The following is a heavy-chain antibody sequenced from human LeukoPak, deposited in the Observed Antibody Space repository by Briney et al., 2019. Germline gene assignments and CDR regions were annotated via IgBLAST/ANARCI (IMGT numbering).Heavy chain of an antibody. CDR2: ISAYNGNT. Sequence: ASVKVSCKASGGTFSSYAISWVRQAPGQGLEWMGWISAYNGNTNYAQKLQGRVTMTTDTSTSTAYMELRSLRSDDTAVYYCATDCSSTSCYGIIDYWGQGTLVTVSS. CDR3: ATDCSSTSCYGIIDY. J-gene: IGHJ4*02. V-gene: IGHV1-18*01. D-gene: IGHD2-2*01. CDR1: GGTFSSYA.